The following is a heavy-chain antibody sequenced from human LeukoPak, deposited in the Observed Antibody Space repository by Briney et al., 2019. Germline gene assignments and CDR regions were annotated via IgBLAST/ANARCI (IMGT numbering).Heavy chain of an antibody. D-gene: IGHD2-21*02. CDR2: ISSDENNK. CDR3: ASKWFCGGDCYYQIDF. Sequence: GGSLRLSCAASGFTFSSYVMHWVRQAPGKGLEWVALISSDENNKYHADSVKGRFTISRDNSKNTLFLQMNSLRPENTAVYYCASKWFCGGDCYYQIDFWGQGTLVTVSS. V-gene: IGHV3-30*03. J-gene: IGHJ4*02. CDR1: GFTFSSYV.